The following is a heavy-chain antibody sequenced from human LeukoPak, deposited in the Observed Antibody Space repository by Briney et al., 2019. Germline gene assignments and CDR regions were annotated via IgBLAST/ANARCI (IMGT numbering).Heavy chain of an antibody. CDR2: ISSSSSYI. CDR1: GFTFSSYS. Sequence: GGSLRLSCAASGFTFSSYSMNWVRQAPGKGLEWVSSISSSSSYIYYADSVKGRFTISRDSAENSLYLEMNSLRVEDTAVYYCAKTGGRGDPFDYWGQGTLVTVSS. CDR3: AKTGGRGDPFDY. V-gene: IGHV3-21*01. J-gene: IGHJ4*02. D-gene: IGHD2-21*02.